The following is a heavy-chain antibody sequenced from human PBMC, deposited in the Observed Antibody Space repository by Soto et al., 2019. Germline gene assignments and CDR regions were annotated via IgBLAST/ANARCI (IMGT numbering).Heavy chain of an antibody. CDR2: ISGSGGST. CDR1: GFTFSSYG. J-gene: IGHJ6*02. V-gene: IGHV3-23*01. Sequence: TGGSLRLSCAASGFTFSSYGMSWVRQAPGKGLEWVSTISGSGGSTYYADSVKGRFTISRDNSKNTLYLQMNSLRAEDTAVYYCAKDKGSGWYGYYGMDVWGQGTTVTVSS. CDR3: AKDKGSGWYGYYGMDV. D-gene: IGHD6-19*01.